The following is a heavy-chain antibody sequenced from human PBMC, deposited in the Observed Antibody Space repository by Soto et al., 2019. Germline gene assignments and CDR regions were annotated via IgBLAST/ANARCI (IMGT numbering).Heavy chain of an antibody. J-gene: IGHJ4*02. V-gene: IGHV1-2*02. D-gene: IGHD3-10*01. CDR3: ATDDYGIFPY. Sequence: HVQLVQSGTEVKKPGASVRVSCMVSGYPFTTYYIHWVRQAPGQGREWMGWIDPRSGGTVYEKKFQGRVTMTRDSSISTFYMDLSGLKSDDTALYYCATDDYGIFPYWGQGSLVTVSS. CDR1: GYPFTTYY. CDR2: IDPRSGGT.